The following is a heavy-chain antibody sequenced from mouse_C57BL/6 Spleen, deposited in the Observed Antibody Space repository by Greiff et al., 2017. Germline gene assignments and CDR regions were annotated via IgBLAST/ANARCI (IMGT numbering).Heavy chain of an antibody. CDR3: SRGVITTVVATGDY. D-gene: IGHD1-1*01. CDR2: IDPETGGT. CDR1: GYTFTDYE. V-gene: IGHV1-15*01. Sequence: VQLQQSGAELVRPGASVTLSCKASGYTFTDYEMHWVKQTPVHGLEWIGAIDPETGGTAYNQKFKGKAILTADKSSSTAYMELRSLTSEDSAVYYGSRGVITTVVATGDYWGKGTTVTVSS. J-gene: IGHJ4*01.